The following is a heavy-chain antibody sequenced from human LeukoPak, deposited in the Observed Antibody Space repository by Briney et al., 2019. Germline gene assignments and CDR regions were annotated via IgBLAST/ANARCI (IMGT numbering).Heavy chain of an antibody. CDR3: TSVREWQLQNAPFDY. CDR2: IKQDGSEK. D-gene: IGHD2-15*01. V-gene: IGHV3-7*01. CDR1: GFTFNSYW. Sequence: GGSLRLSCAASGFTFNSYWMSWVRQAPGKGLEWVANIKQDGSEKYYVDSVKGRFTISRDNAKNSLYLQMNSLRAEDTAVYYCTSVREWQLQNAPFDYWGQGTPVTVSS. J-gene: IGHJ4*02.